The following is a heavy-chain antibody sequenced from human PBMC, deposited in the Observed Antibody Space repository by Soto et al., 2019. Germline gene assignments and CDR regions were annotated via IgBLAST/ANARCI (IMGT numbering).Heavy chain of an antibody. J-gene: IGHJ4*02. Sequence: EVQLLESGGGLVQPGGSLRLSCAASGFTFSSYAMSWVRQAPGKGLEWVSAISGSGGSTYYADSVKGRFTISRDNSKNTLYLQMNSLRAVDTAVYYCANSGVPAAHGSDYWGQGTLVTVSS. CDR3: ANSGVPAAHGSDY. D-gene: IGHD2-2*01. V-gene: IGHV3-23*01. CDR1: GFTFSSYA. CDR2: ISGSGGST.